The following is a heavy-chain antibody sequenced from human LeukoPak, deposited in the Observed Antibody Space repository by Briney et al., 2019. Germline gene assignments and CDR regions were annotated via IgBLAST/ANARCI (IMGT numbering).Heavy chain of an antibody. CDR1: GFTFSSYE. Sequence: GGSLRLSCAASGFTFSSYEMNWVRQAPGKGLEWVSYISSSGSTIYYADSVKGRFTISRDNAKNSLYLQMNSLRAEDTAVYYCARGYSYGSEGSEDAFDIWGQGTMVTVSS. CDR2: ISSSGSTI. D-gene: IGHD5-18*01. CDR3: ARGYSYGSEGSEDAFDI. J-gene: IGHJ3*02. V-gene: IGHV3-48*03.